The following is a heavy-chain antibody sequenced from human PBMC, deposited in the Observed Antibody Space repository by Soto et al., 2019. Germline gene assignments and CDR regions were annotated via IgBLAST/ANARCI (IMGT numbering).Heavy chain of an antibody. J-gene: IGHJ4*02. V-gene: IGHV4-39*01. CDR1: GGSISGSSYY. Sequence: PSETLSLTCTVSGGSISGSSYYWGWIRQPPGKGLEWIGSIYYSGSTYYNPSLKSRVTISVDTSKNQFSLKLSSVTAADTAVYYCASQGEQWLVPNIIDYWGQGTLVTVSS. CDR3: ASQGEQWLVPNIIDY. CDR2: IYYSGST. D-gene: IGHD6-19*01.